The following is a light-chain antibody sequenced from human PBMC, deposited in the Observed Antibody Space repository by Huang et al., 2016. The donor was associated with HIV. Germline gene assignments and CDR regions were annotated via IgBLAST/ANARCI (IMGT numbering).Light chain of an antibody. V-gene: IGKV3-11*01. Sequence: EIVLTQSPATLSLSPGERATLSCRASQSVSTFLAWYQQKPGQAPRLLIHAASNRAAGIPARFSGSGSGTDFTLTISSLEPEDFAVYYCQQRSNWPTFGPGTKVDIK. CDR1: QSVSTF. CDR3: QQRSNWPT. J-gene: IGKJ3*01. CDR2: AAS.